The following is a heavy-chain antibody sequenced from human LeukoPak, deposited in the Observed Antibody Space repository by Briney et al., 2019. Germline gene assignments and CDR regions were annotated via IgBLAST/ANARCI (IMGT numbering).Heavy chain of an antibody. CDR1: GFTFSSYA. V-gene: IGHV3-30-3*01. Sequence: GGSLRLSCAASGFTFSSYAMHWVRQAPGKGLEWVAVISYDGSNKYYADSVKGRFTISRDNSKNTLYLQMNNLRAEDTALYYCAKDRYYDNSGNHFESEKWGQGTLVTVSS. CDR2: ISYDGSNK. D-gene: IGHD3-22*01. J-gene: IGHJ4*02. CDR3: AKDRYYDNSGNHFESEK.